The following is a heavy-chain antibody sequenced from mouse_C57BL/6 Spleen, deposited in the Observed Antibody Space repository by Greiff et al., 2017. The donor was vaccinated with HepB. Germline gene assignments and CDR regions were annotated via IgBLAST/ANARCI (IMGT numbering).Heavy chain of an antibody. D-gene: IGHD1-1*01. CDR1: GFTFNTYA. V-gene: IGHV10-3*01. J-gene: IGHJ4*01. CDR3: VREFITTVVAKGYYAMDY. CDR2: IRSKSSNYAT. Sequence: EVQLVESGGGLVQPKGSLKLSCAASGFTFNTYAMHWVRQAPGKGLEWVARIRSKSSNYATYYADSVKDRFTISRDDSQSMLYLQMNNLKTEDTAMYYCVREFITTVVAKGYYAMDYWGQGTSVTVSS.